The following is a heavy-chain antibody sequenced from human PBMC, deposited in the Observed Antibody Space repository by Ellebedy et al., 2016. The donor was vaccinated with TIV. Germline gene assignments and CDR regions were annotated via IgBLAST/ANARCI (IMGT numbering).Heavy chain of an antibody. D-gene: IGHD3-10*01. CDR2: ISLSSSTI. Sequence: PGGSLRLSCEGSGFIFSNYAMHWVRQAPGKGLEWVSHISLSSSTIYYADSVKGRFTISRDNPKNSMYLQMDRLRAEATGVYYCARGLFGSGRYSCGYWGQGTLVIVSS. CDR1: GFIFSNYA. V-gene: IGHV3-48*04. CDR3: ARGLFGSGRYSCGY. J-gene: IGHJ4*02.